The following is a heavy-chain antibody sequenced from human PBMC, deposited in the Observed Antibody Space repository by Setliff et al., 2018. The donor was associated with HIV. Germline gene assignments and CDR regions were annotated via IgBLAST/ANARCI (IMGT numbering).Heavy chain of an antibody. CDR3: ARSRIAAAGTPHYFDY. D-gene: IGHD6-13*01. CDR1: GYTFTSYD. CDR2: ISAYNGNT. J-gene: IGHJ4*02. Sequence: ASVKVSCKASGYTFTSYDISWVRQAPGQGLEWMGWISAYNGNTNYAQKLQGRVTMTTDTSTSTAYMELRSLRSEDTAVYYCARSRIAAAGTPHYFDYWGQGTLVTVSS. V-gene: IGHV1-18*01.